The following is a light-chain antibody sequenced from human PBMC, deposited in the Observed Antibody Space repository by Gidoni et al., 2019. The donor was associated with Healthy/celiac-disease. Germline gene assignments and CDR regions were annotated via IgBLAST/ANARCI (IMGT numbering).Light chain of an antibody. CDR1: QSISSW. Sequence: DIQMTQSPSTLSASVGDRVTITCRASQSISSWLAWYQQKPGKAPKLLIYDAPSLESGVPSRFSGSGSGTEFTLTISSLQPDDFATYYCQQYNSYRTFGPGTKVDIK. CDR2: DAP. V-gene: IGKV1-5*01. CDR3: QQYNSYRT. J-gene: IGKJ3*01.